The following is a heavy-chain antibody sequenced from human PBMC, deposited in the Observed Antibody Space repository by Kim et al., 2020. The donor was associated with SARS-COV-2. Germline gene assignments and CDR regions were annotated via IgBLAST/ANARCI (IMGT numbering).Heavy chain of an antibody. D-gene: IGHD2-2*01. V-gene: IGHV1-46*01. CDR3: ARETIVVVPAAIAWSGGYYYGMDV. J-gene: IGHJ6*02. Sequence: ASVKVSCKASGYTFTSYYMHWVRQAPGQGLEWMGIINPSGGSTSYAQKFQGRVTMTRDTSTSTVYMELSSLRSEDTAVYYCARETIVVVPAAIAWSGGYYYGMDVWGQWTTVTVSS. CDR1: GYTFTSYY. CDR2: INPSGGST.